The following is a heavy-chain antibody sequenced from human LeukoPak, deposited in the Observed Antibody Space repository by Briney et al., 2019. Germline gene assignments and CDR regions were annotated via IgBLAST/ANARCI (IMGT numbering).Heavy chain of an antibody. CDR1: GGTFSSYT. Sequence: GASVKVSCKASGGTFSSYTISWVRQAPGQGLEWIGRIIPILGIANYAQKFQGRVTITADKSTSTAYMELSSLRSEDTAVYYCARGGYCSSTSCRSWFDPWGQGTLVTVSS. CDR2: IIPILGIA. J-gene: IGHJ5*02. V-gene: IGHV1-69*02. D-gene: IGHD2-2*01. CDR3: ARGGYCSSTSCRSWFDP.